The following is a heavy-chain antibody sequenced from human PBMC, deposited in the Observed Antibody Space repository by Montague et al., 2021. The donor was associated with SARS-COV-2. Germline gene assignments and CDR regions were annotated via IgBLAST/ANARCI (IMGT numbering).Heavy chain of an antibody. CDR3: VGGWSLDSYDFDY. Sequence: SLRLSCAASGFSFRDYYMNWIRQAPGKGLEWVSYISSSGSMKSYADSVKGRFTISRDNVEKSLFLQMNSLRAEDTALYYCVGGWSLDSYDFDYWGQGTLVAVSS. J-gene: IGHJ4*02. V-gene: IGHV3-11*01. D-gene: IGHD2-15*01. CDR2: ISSSGSMK. CDR1: GFSFRDYY.